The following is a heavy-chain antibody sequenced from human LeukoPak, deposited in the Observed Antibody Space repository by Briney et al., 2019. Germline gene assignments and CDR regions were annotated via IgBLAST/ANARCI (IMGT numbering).Heavy chain of an antibody. CDR2: IYYSGST. CDR3: ARQGIAGGGRLSWFDP. D-gene: IGHD6-13*01. V-gene: IGHV4-59*08. CDR1: GGSISSYY. Sequence: SETLSLTCTVSGGSISSYYWSWIRQSPGKGLEWIGHIYYSGSTNYNPSLKSRVTISLDTSKNQFSLKLSSVTAADTAMYYCARQGIAGGGRLSWFDPWGQGTLVTVSS. J-gene: IGHJ5*02.